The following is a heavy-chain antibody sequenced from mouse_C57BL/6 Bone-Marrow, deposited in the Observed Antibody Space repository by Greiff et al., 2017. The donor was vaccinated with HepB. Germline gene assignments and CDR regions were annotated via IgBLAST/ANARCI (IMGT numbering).Heavy chain of an antibody. CDR3: TREVYYYGSSPFAY. V-gene: IGHV1-5*01. CDR1: GYTFTSYW. CDR2: IYPGNSDT. Sequence: VQLQQSGTVLARPGASVKMSCKTSGYTFTSYWMHWVKQRPGQGLEWIGAIYPGNSDTSYNQKFKGKAKLTAVTSASTAYMELSSLTNEDSAVYYCTREVYYYGSSPFAYWGQGTLVTVSA. J-gene: IGHJ3*01. D-gene: IGHD1-1*01.